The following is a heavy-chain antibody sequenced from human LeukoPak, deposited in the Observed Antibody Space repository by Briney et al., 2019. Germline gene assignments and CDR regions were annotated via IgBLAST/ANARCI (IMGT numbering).Heavy chain of an antibody. V-gene: IGHV3-21*01. D-gene: IGHD2-2*01. CDR3: ARGYCSSSCYGYYYYGMDV. CDR2: ISSSSSYI. CDR1: GFTFSSYG. J-gene: IGHJ6*02. Sequence: GGSLRLSCAASGFTFSSYGMHWVRQAPGKGLEWVSSISSSSSYIYYADSVKGRFTISRDNAKNSLYLQMNSLRAEDTAVYYCARGYCSSSCYGYYYYGMDVWGQGTTVTVSS.